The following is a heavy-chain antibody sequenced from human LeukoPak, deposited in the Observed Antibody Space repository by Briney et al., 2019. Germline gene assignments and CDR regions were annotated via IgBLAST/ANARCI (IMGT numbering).Heavy chain of an antibody. CDR1: GYTFTYYG. Sequence: ASVKVSCKASGYTFTYYGIIWVRQAPGPGLEWMGWISPHRRNTEYAEKLQGRVTMTADTGASTAYMELRSLRSDDTAVYYCARGGAELLAGQNCFDPWGEGTLVTVSS. CDR3: ARGGAELLAGQNCFDP. CDR2: ISPHRRNT. J-gene: IGHJ5*02. V-gene: IGHV1-18*01. D-gene: IGHD3-3*01.